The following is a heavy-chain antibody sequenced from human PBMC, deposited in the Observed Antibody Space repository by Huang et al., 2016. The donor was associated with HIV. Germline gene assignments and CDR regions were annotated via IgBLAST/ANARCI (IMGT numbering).Heavy chain of an antibody. Sequence: QVQLQQWGAGLLRPSETLSLTCAVHGGSVSGYYGTWIRQPPGKGLEWIGEINHSESTHYNPSLKSRVTSSVDTSRNQFSLTLTSVTAADTAVYYCARGQGGYYYYYMDVWGKGTTVTVSS. CDR2: INHSEST. CDR1: GGSVSGYY. CDR3: ARGQGGYYYYYMDV. J-gene: IGHJ6*03. V-gene: IGHV4-34*01.